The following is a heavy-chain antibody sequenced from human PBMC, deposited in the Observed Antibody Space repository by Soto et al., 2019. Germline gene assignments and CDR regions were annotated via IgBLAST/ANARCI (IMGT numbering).Heavy chain of an antibody. CDR1: GFTFDNFA. CDR3: VRETQIVRVVVPTPGSPGALDV. J-gene: IGHJ3*01. Sequence: QMELVESGGGVVQPGRSLRLSCTPSGFTFDNFAMHWVRQAPGKGLEWVAVVSHDGAIKHYAESVRGRLTISRDNSRDTLSLQRNSLRPEDTAVYYCVRETQIVRVVVPTPGSPGALDVWGQGTVVTGAS. D-gene: IGHD2-15*01. CDR2: VSHDGAIK. V-gene: IGHV3-30-3*01.